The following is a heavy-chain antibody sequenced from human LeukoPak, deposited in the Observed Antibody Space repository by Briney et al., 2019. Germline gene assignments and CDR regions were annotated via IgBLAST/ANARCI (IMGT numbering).Heavy chain of an antibody. CDR3: ARRRDGYNFGSFYFDY. J-gene: IGHJ4*02. Sequence: SETLSLTCTVSGYSISDGNYWGWIRQPPGKGLEWIGSIFHTGSTCDNPSLKSRVTTSVDTSKNQFSLSLNSVTAADTAVYYCARRRDGYNFGSFYFDYWGQGILVTVSS. D-gene: IGHD5-24*01. CDR1: GYSISDGNY. CDR2: IFHTGST. V-gene: IGHV4-38-2*02.